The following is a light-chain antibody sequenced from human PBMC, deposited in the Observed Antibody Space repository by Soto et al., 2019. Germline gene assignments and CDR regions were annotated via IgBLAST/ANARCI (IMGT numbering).Light chain of an antibody. CDR3: GSWDSSLSAYV. J-gene: IGLJ1*01. CDR1: SSNIGTYT. V-gene: IGLV1-51*01. CDR2: DDD. Sequence: QSVLTQPPSVSGTPGQRVTISCSGGSSNIGTYTVNWYQQLPETAPKLLIYDDDKRPSGIPDRFSGSKSGTSATLGITGFQTGDEADYYCGSWDSSLSAYVFGTGTKLTVL.